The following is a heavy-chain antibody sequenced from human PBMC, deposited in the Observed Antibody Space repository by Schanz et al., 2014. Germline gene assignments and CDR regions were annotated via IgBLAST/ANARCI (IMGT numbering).Heavy chain of an antibody. J-gene: IGHJ4*02. D-gene: IGHD3-3*01. CDR2: ISGDGDDT. CDR3: ARDKGGYYPFDY. CDR1: GFTFSDYA. V-gene: IGHV3-64*01. Sequence: EVQLVASGGGLVQPGGSLRVSCVASGFTFSDYALHWVRQAPGKGLEYVSGISGDGDDTYYVNSVKGRFTIYRDNSRNTLYLQMGSLRAEDMAVYYCARDKGGYYPFDYWGQGTLVTVSS.